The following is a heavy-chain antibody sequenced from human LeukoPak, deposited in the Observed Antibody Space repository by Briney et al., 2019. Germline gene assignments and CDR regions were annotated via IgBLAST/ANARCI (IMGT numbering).Heavy chain of an antibody. Sequence: GASVKVSRKASGYTFTSYGISWVRQAPGQGLEWMGWISAYNGNTNYAQKLQGRVTMTTDTSTSTAYMELRSLRSDDTAVYYCARDCEYDSSGYYFGVDAFDIWGQGTMVTVSS. CDR2: ISAYNGNT. CDR3: ARDCEYDSSGYYFGVDAFDI. D-gene: IGHD3-22*01. J-gene: IGHJ3*02. CDR1: GYTFTSYG. V-gene: IGHV1-18*01.